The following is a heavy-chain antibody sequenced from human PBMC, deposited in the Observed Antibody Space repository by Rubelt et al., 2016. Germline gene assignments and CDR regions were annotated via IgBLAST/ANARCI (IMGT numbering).Heavy chain of an antibody. CDR2: ISYDGSNK. D-gene: IGHD6-19*01. V-gene: IGHV3-30*04. CDR3: ARAMQWLAYNWFDP. Sequence: VRQAPGKGLEWVAVISYDGSNKYYADSVKGRFTISRDNSKNTLYLQMDSLRAEDTAVYYCARAMQWLAYNWFDPWGQGTLVTVSS. J-gene: IGHJ5*02.